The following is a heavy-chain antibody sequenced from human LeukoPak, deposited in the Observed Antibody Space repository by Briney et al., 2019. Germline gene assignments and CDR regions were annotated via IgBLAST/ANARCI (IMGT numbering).Heavy chain of an antibody. V-gene: IGHV5-51*01. Sequence: GESLKISCKGSGYMFNTYWIAWVRQMPGKGLEWMGIIYPGDSDPRYRPSFQGQVNISADKSTSTAYLQWNSLKASDTAMYYCARVHDSSGYYWYFDLWGRGTLVTVSS. J-gene: IGHJ2*01. CDR1: GYMFNTYW. D-gene: IGHD3-22*01. CDR3: ARVHDSSGYYWYFDL. CDR2: IYPGDSDP.